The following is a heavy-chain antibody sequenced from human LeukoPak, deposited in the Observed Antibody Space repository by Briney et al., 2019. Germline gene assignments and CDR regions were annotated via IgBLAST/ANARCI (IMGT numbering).Heavy chain of an antibody. CDR1: GSVVSSNY. Sequence: GGPLRLSCAASGSVVSSNYMSWVRQAPGKGLEWVSVLYIGGTTGYADSVKGRFTISGDISNNTVYLQMNSLRAEDTAVYHRARGGLEFKYYYYMDVWGKGATVTVSS. J-gene: IGHJ6*03. D-gene: IGHD5-24*01. CDR2: LYIGGTT. CDR3: ARGGLEFKYYYYMDV. V-gene: IGHV3-53*01.